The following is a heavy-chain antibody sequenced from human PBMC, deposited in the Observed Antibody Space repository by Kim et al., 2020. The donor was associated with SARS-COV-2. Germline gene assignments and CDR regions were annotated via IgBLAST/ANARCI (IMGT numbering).Heavy chain of an antibody. CDR3: AKDRSDVVVLATLFFDC. CDR2: ISYDGSDK. Sequence: GGSLRLSCAASGFTFSSYGMHWVRQAPGKGLEWVAVISYDGSDKYYADSVKGRFTLSRDNSKNTLYLQMNSLRAEDTAVYYCAKDRSDVVVLATLFFDC. V-gene: IGHV3-30*18. J-gene: IGHJ4*01. D-gene: IGHD2-15*01. CDR1: GFTFSSYG.